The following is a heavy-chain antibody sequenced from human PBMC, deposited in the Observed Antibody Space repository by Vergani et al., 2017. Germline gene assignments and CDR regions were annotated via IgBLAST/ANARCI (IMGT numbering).Heavy chain of an antibody. V-gene: IGHV3-49*04. D-gene: IGHD5-18*01. CDR2: IRNKAYGGTT. CDR3: SRGRVYSFGYYDY. J-gene: IGHJ4*02. CDR1: GFSFGDYA. Sequence: EVQLVESGGGLVQPGRSLRLSCAASGFSFGDYAMTWVRQAPGKGLEWVAFIRNKAYGGTTEYAAYVKGRFTISRDDSKRLAYLQLSGLKTEDTAVYFCSRGRVYSFGYYDYWGQGTLVTVSS.